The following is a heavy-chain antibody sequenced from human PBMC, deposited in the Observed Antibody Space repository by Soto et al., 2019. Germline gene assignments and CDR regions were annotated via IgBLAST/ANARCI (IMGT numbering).Heavy chain of an antibody. Sequence: QVQLQESGPGLVKPSETLSLTCAVSGYSISSGYYWGWIRQPPGKGLEWIGSIYHSGSTYYNPSLKSRVTISVDTSKNQFSLKLSSVTAADTAVYYCARVSGQLLWFGEGVEAHWFDPWGQGTLVTVSS. CDR2: IYHSGST. CDR3: ARVSGQLLWFGEGVEAHWFDP. CDR1: GYSISSGYY. D-gene: IGHD3-10*01. J-gene: IGHJ5*02. V-gene: IGHV4-38-2*01.